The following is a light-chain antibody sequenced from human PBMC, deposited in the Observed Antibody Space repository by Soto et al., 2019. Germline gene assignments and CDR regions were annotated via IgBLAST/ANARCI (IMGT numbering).Light chain of an antibody. V-gene: IGKV1-39*01. CDR2: AAS. Sequence: MQMTQSPSSLSASVGEKVIITCRASRNVSSDVNWYQQKPGQAPKLLIYAASNLYTGVPSRFSGSRSGTEFSLTISSLQPEDFASYYCQQDYGYSCTFGEGTKVEIK. CDR3: QQDYGYSCT. CDR1: RNVSSD. J-gene: IGKJ4*02.